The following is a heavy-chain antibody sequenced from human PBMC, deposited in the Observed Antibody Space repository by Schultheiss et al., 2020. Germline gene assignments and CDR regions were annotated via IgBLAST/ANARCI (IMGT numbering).Heavy chain of an antibody. CDR2: ISGSAVGT. V-gene: IGHV3-23*01. D-gene: IGHD5-24*01. CDR1: GFTFSSYA. Sequence: GGSLRLSCTASGFTFSSYAMSWVRQAPGKGLEWVSVISGSAVGTYYADSVKGRFIISRDNAKNSLYLQMNSLRAEDTAVYYCARAGPRDGYNFDYWGQGTLVTVSS. CDR3: ARAGPRDGYNFDY. J-gene: IGHJ4*02.